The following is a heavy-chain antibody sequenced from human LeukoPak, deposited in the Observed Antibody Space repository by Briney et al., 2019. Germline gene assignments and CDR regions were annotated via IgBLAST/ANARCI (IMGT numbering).Heavy chain of an antibody. CDR1: GGTFSSYA. J-gene: IGHJ6*03. D-gene: IGHD3-3*01. Sequence: ASVKVSCKASGGTFSSYAISWVRQAPGQGLEWMGGIIPIFGTANYAQKLQGRVTITTDESTSTAYLELSSLRSEDTAVYYCARAPRVVGVVSYYYYYYMDVWGKGTTVTVSS. CDR3: ARAPRVVGVVSYYYYYYMDV. CDR2: IIPIFGTA. V-gene: IGHV1-69*05.